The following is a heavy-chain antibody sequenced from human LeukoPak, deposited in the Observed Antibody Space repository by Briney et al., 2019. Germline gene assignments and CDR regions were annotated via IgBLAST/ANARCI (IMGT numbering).Heavy chain of an antibody. CDR1: GGSISSGGYY. CDR2: IYYSGST. Sequence: SETLSLTCTVSGGSISSGGYYWCWIRQHPGKGLEWIGYIYYSGSTYYNPSLKSRVTISVDTSKNQFSLKLSSVTAADTAVDYCASTSTTRGYYFDYWGQGTLVTVSS. J-gene: IGHJ4*02. V-gene: IGHV4-31*03. CDR3: ASTSTTRGYYFDY. D-gene: IGHD1-1*01.